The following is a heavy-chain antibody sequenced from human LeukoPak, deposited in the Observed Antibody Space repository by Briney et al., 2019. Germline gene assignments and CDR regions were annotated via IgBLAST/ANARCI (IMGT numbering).Heavy chain of an antibody. Sequence: GGSLRLSCAASGFTFSNHWMSWVRQAPGKGLEWVANIKQDGSEKYYVDSVKGRFTISRDNAKNSLYLQMNSLRAEDTAVYYCARDRTTIFGVVKYYMDVWGKGTTVTVSS. CDR3: ARDRTTIFGVVKYYMDV. V-gene: IGHV3-7*01. CDR2: IKQDGSEK. CDR1: GFTFSNHW. J-gene: IGHJ6*03. D-gene: IGHD3-3*01.